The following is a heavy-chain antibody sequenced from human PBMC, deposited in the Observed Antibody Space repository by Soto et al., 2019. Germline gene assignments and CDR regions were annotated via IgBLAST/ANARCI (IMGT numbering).Heavy chain of an antibody. D-gene: IGHD6-6*01. CDR3: ARGSGSSSPNQLDY. Sequence: LRLSCAASGFTFSSYSMNWVRQAPGKGLEWVSSISSSSSYIYYADSVKGRFTISRDNAKNSLYLQMNSLRAEDTAVYYCARGSGSSSPNQLDYWGQGTPVTVYS. J-gene: IGHJ4*02. CDR2: ISSSSSYI. CDR1: GFTFSSYS. V-gene: IGHV3-21*01.